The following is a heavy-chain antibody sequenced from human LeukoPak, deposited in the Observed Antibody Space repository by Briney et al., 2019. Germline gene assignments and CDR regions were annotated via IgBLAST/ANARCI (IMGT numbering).Heavy chain of an antibody. V-gene: IGHV1-2*02. CDR3: SGRYGPGPV. CDR1: GYTFAAPH. CDR2: ILPDGRDT. Sequence: ASVKVSCKASGYTFAAPHIHWVRQAPGQGLEWMGWILPDGRDTKYSQKFQDRMTLTTDTSTNTAYMELSRLKPDDTAVYYCSGRYGPGPVWGQGTLISASP. J-gene: IGHJ4*02. D-gene: IGHD3-10*01.